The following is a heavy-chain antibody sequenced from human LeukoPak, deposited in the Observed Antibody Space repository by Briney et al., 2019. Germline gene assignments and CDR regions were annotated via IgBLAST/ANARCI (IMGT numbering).Heavy chain of an antibody. CDR2: ITASGATT. J-gene: IGHJ5*02. V-gene: IGHV3-23*01. CDR1: GFTFDVYA. Sequence: GGSLRLASAASGFTFDVYAMHWVRHAHGKCLEWVSGITASGATTYYADSVKGRFTISRDNSKNTLYLKMDRLRVEDTAVYYCGKLRGYSSGSVDPWGQGTLVTVSS. CDR3: GKLRGYSSGSVDP. D-gene: IGHD6-19*01.